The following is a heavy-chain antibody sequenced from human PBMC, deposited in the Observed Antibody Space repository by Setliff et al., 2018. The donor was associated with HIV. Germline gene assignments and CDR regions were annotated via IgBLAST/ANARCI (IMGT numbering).Heavy chain of an antibody. CDR1: GFTFSGSP. CDR3: TRQQYIYENGGSDY. J-gene: IGHJ4*02. Sequence: GGSLRLSCAASGFTFSGSPIHWVRQASGKGLEWLGRIKDRTDNYATAYAASVKGRFTIFRDDSANTAYLQINSLEIEDTAVYYCTRQQYIYENGGSDYWGQGTLVTVSS. D-gene: IGHD3-22*01. V-gene: IGHV3-73*01. CDR2: IKDRTDNYAT.